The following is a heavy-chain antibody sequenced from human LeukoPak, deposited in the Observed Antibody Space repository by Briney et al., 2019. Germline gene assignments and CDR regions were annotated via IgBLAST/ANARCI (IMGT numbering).Heavy chain of an antibody. D-gene: IGHD1-1*01. CDR3: ARGGKTGTRFH. J-gene: IGHJ4*02. CDR1: GYSISSGYY. V-gene: IGHV4-38-2*02. Sequence: SETLSLTCTVSGYSISSGYYWGWIRQPPGKGLEWIGSIYHSGSTYYNPSPKSRVTISVDTSKNQFSLKLSSVTAADTAVYYCARGGKTGTRFHWGRGTLVTVSS. CDR2: IYHSGST.